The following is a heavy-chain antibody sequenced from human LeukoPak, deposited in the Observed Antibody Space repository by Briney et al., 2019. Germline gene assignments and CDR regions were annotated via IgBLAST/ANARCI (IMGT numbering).Heavy chain of an antibody. CDR3: ARVGSIAAAGTPDY. J-gene: IGHJ4*02. V-gene: IGHV3-11*06. Sequence: GGSLRLSCAASGFTFSDYYMIWIRQAPGKGLEWLSYISGSGSYTNYADSVKGRFTTSRDNAKNSLYLQMNSLRAEDTAVYYCARVGSIAAAGTPDYWGQGTLVTVSS. CDR2: ISGSGSYT. D-gene: IGHD6-13*01. CDR1: GFTFSDYY.